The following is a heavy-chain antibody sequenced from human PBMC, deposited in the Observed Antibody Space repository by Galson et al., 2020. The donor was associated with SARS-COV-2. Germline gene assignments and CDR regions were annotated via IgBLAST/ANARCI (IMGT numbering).Heavy chain of an antibody. CDR3: ARDPAPLYGDNYYYGMDV. J-gene: IGHJ6*02. Sequence: ETSETLSLTCSVSDVYMTSYYWSWIRQPPGKGLEWIGYISYSGSTNYNPSLRSRVTILVDMSRNQFSLKLSSVTAADTAIYYCARDPAPLYGDNYYYGMDVWGRGTTVTVSS. D-gene: IGHD4-17*01. CDR1: DVYMTSYY. CDR2: ISYSGST. V-gene: IGHV4-59*01.